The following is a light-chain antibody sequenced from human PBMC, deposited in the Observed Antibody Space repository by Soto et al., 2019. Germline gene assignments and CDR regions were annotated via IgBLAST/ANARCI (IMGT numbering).Light chain of an antibody. CDR1: QSVSNNY. CDR2: GAS. J-gene: IGKJ1*01. Sequence: EIVLTQSPGTLSLSPVERATLSCMASQSVSNNYLAWYQQKPGQAPRLLIYGASNRATGIPDRFSGSGSGTDFTLTISRLEPEDFAVYYCQQYGSSQWTFGQGTKVDI. V-gene: IGKV3-20*01. CDR3: QQYGSSQWT.